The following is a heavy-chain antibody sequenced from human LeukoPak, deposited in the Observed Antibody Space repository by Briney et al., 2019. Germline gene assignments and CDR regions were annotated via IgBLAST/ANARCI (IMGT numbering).Heavy chain of an antibody. CDR1: GYTFTGYY. J-gene: IGHJ6*02. D-gene: IGHD3-10*01. CDR2: INPNSGGT. CDR3: ARDLPVYGSGSRNPMYYYYGMDV. V-gene: IGHV1-2*02. Sequence: ASVKVSCKASGYTFTGYYMHWVRQAPGRGLEWMGWINPNSGGTNYAQKFQGRVTMTRDTSISTAYMELSRLRSDDTAVYYCARDLPVYGSGSRNPMYYYYGMDVWGQGTTVTVSS.